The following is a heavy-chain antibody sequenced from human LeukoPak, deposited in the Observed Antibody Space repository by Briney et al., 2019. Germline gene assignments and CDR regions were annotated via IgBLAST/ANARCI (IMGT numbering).Heavy chain of an antibody. D-gene: IGHD1-26*01. CDR2: ISSSGDTI. V-gene: IGHV3-11*04. J-gene: IGHJ4*02. CDR1: GFTFSDYY. CDR3: ARDILGSQTPFDY. Sequence: GGSLRLSCAASGFTFSDYYMSWIRQAPGKGLEWISYISSSGDTIFYADSVKGRFTISRDNARNSLFLQMNSLRAEDTAAYYCARDILGSQTPFDYWGQGTLVTVSS.